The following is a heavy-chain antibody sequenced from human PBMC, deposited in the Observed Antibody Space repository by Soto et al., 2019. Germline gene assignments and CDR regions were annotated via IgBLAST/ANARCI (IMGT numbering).Heavy chain of an antibody. CDR2: IIPIFGTA. D-gene: IGHD5-18*01. V-gene: IGHV1-69*12. Sequence: QVQLVQSGAEVKKPGSSVKVSCKASGGTFSSYAISWVRQAPGQGLEWMGGIIPIFGTANYAQKFQGRVTITADESTSTAYMERSSLRSEDTAVYYCARTLRGYSYGLCWFDPWGQGTLVTVSS. J-gene: IGHJ5*02. CDR3: ARTLRGYSYGLCWFDP. CDR1: GGTFSSYA.